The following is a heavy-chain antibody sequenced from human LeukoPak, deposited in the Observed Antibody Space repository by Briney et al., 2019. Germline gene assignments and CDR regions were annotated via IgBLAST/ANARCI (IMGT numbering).Heavy chain of an antibody. CDR3: AEGSNYGFGY. J-gene: IGHJ4*02. Sequence: GGSLRLSCAASGFTFSSYGMSWVRQAPGKGLEWVSSISDIVSRTYYADSVEGRFTISRDNFKNTLFLQMNSLRAEDTAVYFCAEGSNYGFGYWGQGTLVTVSS. D-gene: IGHD5-18*01. V-gene: IGHV3-23*01. CDR1: GFTFSSYG. CDR2: ISDIVSRT.